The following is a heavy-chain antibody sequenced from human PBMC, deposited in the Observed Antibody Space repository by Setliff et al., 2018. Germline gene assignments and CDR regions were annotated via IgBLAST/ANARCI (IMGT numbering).Heavy chain of an antibody. CDR2: IRSKADKYAT. CDR3: ILPCTSGWHNWLDP. Sequence: GESLKISCAASGFTFSGAAIHWVRQATGKGLEWVGHIRSKADKYATDYGASTKGRFIISRDDSKKTAYLQMSSLKVEDTAMYYCILPCTSGWHNWLDPWGQGTLVT. J-gene: IGHJ5*02. V-gene: IGHV3-73*01. CDR1: GFTFSGAA. D-gene: IGHD6-19*01.